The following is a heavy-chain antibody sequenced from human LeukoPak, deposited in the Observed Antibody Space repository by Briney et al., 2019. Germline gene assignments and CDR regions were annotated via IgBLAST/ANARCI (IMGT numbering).Heavy chain of an antibody. D-gene: IGHD2-15*01. V-gene: IGHV3-23*01. CDR2: IWGNGRVT. Sequence: SGGSLRLSCAASGFTFRNFAMVWVRQAPGRGLEWVSAIWGNGRVTTYTDSVKGRYTISRDNSKNTVYLQMSGLRAEDTAVYYCASHKIGPDCSGGSCQEPWGQGTLVTVSS. CDR3: ASHKIGPDCSGGSCQEP. CDR1: GFTFRNFA. J-gene: IGHJ5*02.